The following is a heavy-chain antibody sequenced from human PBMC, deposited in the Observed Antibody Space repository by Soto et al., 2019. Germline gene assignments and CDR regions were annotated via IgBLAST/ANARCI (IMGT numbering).Heavy chain of an antibody. CDR3: TRGPRPISTGTGAY. D-gene: IGHD3-10*01. J-gene: IGHJ4*02. V-gene: IGHV3-74*01. Sequence: GGPLSHSWGGSGVMFIMYWMHLVRQSPGKGLVWISRIYNDGTYSDYADSVRGRFTISRDNVNDTLYLQMNNLRAEDSGLYYCTRGPRPISTGTGAYWGQGTQVTVSS. CDR2: IYNDGTYS. CDR1: GVMFIMYW.